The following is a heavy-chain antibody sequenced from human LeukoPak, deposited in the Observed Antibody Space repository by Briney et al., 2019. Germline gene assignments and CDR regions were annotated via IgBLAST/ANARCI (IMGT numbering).Heavy chain of an antibody. D-gene: IGHD2-2*01. V-gene: IGHV3-23*01. J-gene: IGHJ5*01. CDR2: ISASGGTT. Sequence: GGSLRLSCAASGFTFNNYAMSWVRQAPGKGLEWVSAISASGGTTYYADSVKGRFTISRDNSENTLFLQMNSLRAEDTAVYYCAKEPREYCSSTSCPNWFDSWGQGTLVTVS. CDR1: GFTFNNYA. CDR3: AKEPREYCSSTSCPNWFDS.